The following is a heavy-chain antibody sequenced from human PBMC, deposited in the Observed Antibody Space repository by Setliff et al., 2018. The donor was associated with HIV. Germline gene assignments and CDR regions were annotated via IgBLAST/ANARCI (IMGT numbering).Heavy chain of an antibody. CDR1: GDSISSGSYY. CDR2: IHTTGST. J-gene: IGHJ4*02. V-gene: IGHV4-61*09. Sequence: SETLSLTCSVSGDSISSGSYYWSWIRLPAGKGLEWIGQIHTTGSTNYNPSLESRLTISIDTSKNQFSLKLNSVTATDTAVYFCARTRAPYFFDFWGQGAQVTVSS. D-gene: IGHD1-26*01. CDR3: ARTRAPYFFDF.